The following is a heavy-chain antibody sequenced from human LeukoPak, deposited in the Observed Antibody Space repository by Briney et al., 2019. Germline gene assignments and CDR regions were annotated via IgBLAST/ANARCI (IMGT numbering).Heavy chain of an antibody. Sequence: SETLSLTCTVSGGSISSGDYYWSWIRQPPGKGLGCIGYIYYSGSTYYNPSLKSRVTMSVDTSKNQFSLKLSSVTAADTAVYYCASSIHDYGDYFSPFDYWGQGTLVTVSS. CDR1: GGSISSGDYY. V-gene: IGHV4-30-4*01. D-gene: IGHD4-17*01. CDR2: IYYSGST. J-gene: IGHJ4*02. CDR3: ASSIHDYGDYFSPFDY.